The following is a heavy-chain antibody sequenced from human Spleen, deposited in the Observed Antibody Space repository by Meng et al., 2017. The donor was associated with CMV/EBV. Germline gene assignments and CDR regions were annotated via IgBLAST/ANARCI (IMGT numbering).Heavy chain of an antibody. V-gene: IGHV3-74*01. J-gene: IGHJ4*02. CDR2: INADGSDT. CDR1: GFTFSNSW. CDR3: ARIDRAKRERPFDL. D-gene: IGHD1-1*01. Sequence: ASGFTFSNSWMHWVRQAPGKGLVWVSRINADGSDTTYADSVKGRFTISRDNAKNTLYLQMNSLRAEDTALYYCARIDRAKRERPFDLWGQGTLVTVSS.